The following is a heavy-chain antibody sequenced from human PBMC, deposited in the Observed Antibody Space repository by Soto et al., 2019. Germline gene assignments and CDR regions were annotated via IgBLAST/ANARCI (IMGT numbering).Heavy chain of an antibody. V-gene: IGHV1-3*01. CDR3: ARAPSITGTTLSDY. D-gene: IGHD1-20*01. Sequence: QVQLVQSGAEVKKPGASVKVSCKASGYTFTSYAMHWVRQAPGQRLEWMGWINAGNGNTKYSQKFQGRVTITRDTSASTAYMELSSLRSEDTAVYYCARAPSITGTTLSDYWGQGTLVTVSS. J-gene: IGHJ4*02. CDR1: GYTFTSYA. CDR2: INAGNGNT.